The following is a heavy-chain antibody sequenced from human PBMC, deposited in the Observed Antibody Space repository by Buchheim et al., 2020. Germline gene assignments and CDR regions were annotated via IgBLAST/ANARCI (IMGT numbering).Heavy chain of an antibody. CDR1: GGSISSSSYY. J-gene: IGHJ5*02. CDR3: ARQRYSSSWYNWFDP. D-gene: IGHD6-13*01. V-gene: IGHV4-39*01. CDR2: IYYSGST. Sequence: QLQLQESGPGLVKPSETLSLTCTVSGGSISSSSYYWGWIRQPPGKGLEWIGSIYYSGSTYYNPSLKSRVTISVDTSKNQFSLKLSAVTAADTAVYYCARQRYSSSWYNWFDPGGQGTL.